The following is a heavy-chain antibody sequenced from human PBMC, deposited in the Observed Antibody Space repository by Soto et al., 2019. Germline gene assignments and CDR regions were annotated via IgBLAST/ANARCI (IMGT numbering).Heavy chain of an antibody. Sequence: PSETLSLTCTVSGGSISSYYWSWIRQPPGKGLEWIGYIYYSGSTNYNPSLKSRVTISVDTSKNQFSLKLSSVTAADTAVYYCAGGAAYYDNSGGIYWFDPWGQGTLVTVSS. J-gene: IGHJ5*02. CDR2: IYYSGST. CDR3: AGGAAYYDNSGGIYWFDP. CDR1: GGSISSYY. D-gene: IGHD3-22*01. V-gene: IGHV4-59*01.